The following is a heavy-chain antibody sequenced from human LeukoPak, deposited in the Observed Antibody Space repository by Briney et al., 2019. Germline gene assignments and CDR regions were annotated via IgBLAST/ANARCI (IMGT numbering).Heavy chain of an antibody. CDR3: ARGATTVTNPYYYYYYMDV. J-gene: IGHJ6*03. V-gene: IGHV3-21*01. Sequence: GGSLRLSCAASGFTFSSYTMNWVRQAPGKGLEWVSSISSSSSYIYYADSVKGRFTISRDNAKNSLYLQMNSLRAEDTAVYYCARGATTVTNPYYYYYYMDVWGKGTTVTVSS. D-gene: IGHD4-17*01. CDR1: GFTFSSYT. CDR2: ISSSSSYI.